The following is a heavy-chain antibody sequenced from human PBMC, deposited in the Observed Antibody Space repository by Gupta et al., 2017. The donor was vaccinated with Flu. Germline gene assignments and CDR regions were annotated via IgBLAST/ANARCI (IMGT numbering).Heavy chain of an antibody. D-gene: IGHD3-9*01. CDR2: PIFGTA. Sequence: PIFGTANYAQKFQGRVTITADESTSTAYMELSSLRSEDTAVYYCARERKDPFDWLLYKISGYFDYWGQGTLVTVSS. V-gene: IGHV1-69*01. J-gene: IGHJ4*02. CDR3: ARERKDPFDWLLYKISGYFDY.